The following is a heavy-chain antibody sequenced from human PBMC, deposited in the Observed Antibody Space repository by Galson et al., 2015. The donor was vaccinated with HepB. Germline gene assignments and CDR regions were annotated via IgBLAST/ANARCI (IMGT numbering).Heavy chain of an antibody. D-gene: IGHD3-16*02. CDR1: GYTFTSYY. Sequence: SVKVSCKASGYTFTSYYMHWVRQAPGQGLEWMGIINPSGGSTSYAQKFQGRVTMTRDTSTSTVYMELSSLRSEDTAVYYCARDQAVGGVIVIPTTGMDVWGQGTTVTVSS. J-gene: IGHJ6*02. CDR3: ARDQAVGGVIVIPTTGMDV. V-gene: IGHV1-46*01. CDR2: INPSGGST.